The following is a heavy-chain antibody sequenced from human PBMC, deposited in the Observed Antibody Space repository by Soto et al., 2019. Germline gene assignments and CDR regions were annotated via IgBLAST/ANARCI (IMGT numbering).Heavy chain of an antibody. Sequence: QVQLQESGPGLVKPSQTLSLTCTVSGGSIRSGDYYWSWIRQPPGKGLEWIGCIYYSGSTYYNPSLKSRVTISVDTSKNNFSLMLSSVTAADTAVYYCASRKSSPYFDYWGQGTLVTVSS. CDR2: IYYSGST. V-gene: IGHV4-30-4*01. CDR1: GGSIRSGDYY. D-gene: IGHD3-10*01. J-gene: IGHJ4*02. CDR3: ASRKSSPYFDY.